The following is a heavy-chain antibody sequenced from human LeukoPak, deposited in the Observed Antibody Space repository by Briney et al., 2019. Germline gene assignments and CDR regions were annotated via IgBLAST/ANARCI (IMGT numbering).Heavy chain of an antibody. V-gene: IGHV3-23*01. J-gene: IGHJ4*02. D-gene: IGHD5-12*01. CDR1: GFTFSSYA. CDR3: ARGRSLVATSGYFDY. Sequence: GGSLRLSCAASGFTFSSYAMSWVRQAPGKGLEWVSGINWNGGSTGYADSVKGRFTISRDNSKNTLYLQMNSLRAEDTAVYYCARGRSLVATSGYFDYWGQGSLVTVSS. CDR2: INWNGGST.